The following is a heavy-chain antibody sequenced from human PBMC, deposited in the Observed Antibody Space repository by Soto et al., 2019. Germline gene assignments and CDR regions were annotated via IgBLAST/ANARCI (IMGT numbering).Heavy chain of an antibody. CDR2: ISQSGVA. D-gene: IGHD1-26*01. V-gene: IGHV4-34*01. J-gene: IGHJ5*02. CDR3: ATGRDWFDP. CDR1: GGSLSSYT. Sequence: SETLSLTCAVYGGSLSSYTWNWIRQPPGKGLEWIGEISQSGVANYNPSLKSRVTISVDTSKNQFSLKLSSVTAADTAVYYCATGRDWFDPWGQGTLVTVSS.